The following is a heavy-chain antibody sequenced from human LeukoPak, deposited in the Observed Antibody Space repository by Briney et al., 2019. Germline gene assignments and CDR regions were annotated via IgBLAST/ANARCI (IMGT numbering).Heavy chain of an antibody. CDR1: GDXIGTSY. CDR3: ARHGRGDVEMATITV. CDR2: LYNSGTT. J-gene: IGHJ1*01. D-gene: IGHD5-24*01. Sequence: SETLSLTCIVSGDXIGTSYWSWIRQPPGKGLEWIGRLYNSGTTNYNPSLRSRVTISIDRSNNQFSLRMNYVTAADTAVYFCARHGRGDVEMATITVWGQGTLVTVAS. V-gene: IGHV4-59*08.